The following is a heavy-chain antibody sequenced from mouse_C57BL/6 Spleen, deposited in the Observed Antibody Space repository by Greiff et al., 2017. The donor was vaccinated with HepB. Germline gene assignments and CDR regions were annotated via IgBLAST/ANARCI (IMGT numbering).Heavy chain of an antibody. CDR2: IDPENGDT. CDR3: TTSLRRGYYYAMDY. V-gene: IGHV14-4*01. Sequence: VHVKQSGAELVRPGASVKLSCTASGFNIKDDYMHWVKQRPEQGLEWIGWIDPENGDTEYASKFQGKATITADTSSNTAYLQLSSLTSEDTADYYGTTSLRRGYYYAMDYWGQGTSVTVSS. D-gene: IGHD2-12*01. J-gene: IGHJ4*01. CDR1: GFNIKDDY.